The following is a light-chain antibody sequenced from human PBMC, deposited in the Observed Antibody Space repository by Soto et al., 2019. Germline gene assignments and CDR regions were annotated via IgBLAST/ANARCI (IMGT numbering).Light chain of an antibody. CDR2: EVS. V-gene: IGLV2-14*01. J-gene: IGLJ1*01. Sequence: QSALTQPASVSGSPGQSITISCTGTSSDVGGYNYVSWYQQHPGKAPKLMIYEVSNRPSGVSNRFSGSKPGNTASLTISGLESEDEADYYCSSYTSSSPYFFGTGTKVTVL. CDR3: SSYTSSSPYF. CDR1: SSDVGGYNY.